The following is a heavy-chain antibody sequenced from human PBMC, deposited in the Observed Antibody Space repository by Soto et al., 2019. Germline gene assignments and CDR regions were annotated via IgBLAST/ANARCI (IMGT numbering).Heavy chain of an antibody. J-gene: IGHJ3*02. CDR2: IDPSDSYT. D-gene: IGHD3-9*01. CDR3: ASDYDILTGYYNAAFDI. V-gene: IGHV5-10-1*01. CDR1: GYSFTSYW. Sequence: PGESLKISCKGSGYSFTSYWISWVRQVPGKGLEWMGRIDPSDSYTNYSPSFQGHVTISADKSISTAYLQWSSLKASDTAMYYCASDYDILTGYYNAAFDIWGQGTMVTVSS.